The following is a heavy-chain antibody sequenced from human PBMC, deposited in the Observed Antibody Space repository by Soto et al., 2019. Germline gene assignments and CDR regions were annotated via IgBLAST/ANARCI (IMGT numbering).Heavy chain of an antibody. CDR3: ARDTGTTFDY. J-gene: IGHJ4*02. V-gene: IGHV4-59*01. CDR1: GGSISSYY. CDR2: IYYSGST. Sequence: SETLSLTCPVSGGSISSYYWSWIRQPPGKGLEWIGYIYYSGSTNYNPSLKSRVTISVDTSKNQFSLKLSSVTAADTAVYYCARDTGTTFDYWGQGTLVTVSS. D-gene: IGHD1-7*01.